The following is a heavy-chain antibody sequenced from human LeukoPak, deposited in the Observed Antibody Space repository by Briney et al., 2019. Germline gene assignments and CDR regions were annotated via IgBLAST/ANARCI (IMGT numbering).Heavy chain of an antibody. CDR2: ISGSGGSR. V-gene: IGHV3-23*01. Sequence: GGSLRLSCVASGFSFSSYAMSWVRQAPGKGLEWVSLISGSGGSRYYADSVKGRFTISRDNSKNTLYLQMNSLRAEDTAVYFCAKDVIGVAWGWFDPWGQGTLVTVSS. CDR1: GFSFSSYA. J-gene: IGHJ5*02. D-gene: IGHD3-3*01. CDR3: AKDVIGVAWGWFDP.